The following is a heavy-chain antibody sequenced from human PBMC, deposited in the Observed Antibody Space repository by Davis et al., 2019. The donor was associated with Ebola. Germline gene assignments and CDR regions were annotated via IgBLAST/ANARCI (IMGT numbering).Heavy chain of an antibody. D-gene: IGHD2-21*02. CDR2: IYPGDSDT. Sequence: GESLKISCKASGYNFNKYWIGWVRQMPGKGLEWMGIIYPGDSDTRYSPSFQGQVTISADKSISTAYLQWSSLKASDTAMYYCAREGGGDSRYFDLWGRGTLVTVSS. CDR3: AREGGGDSRYFDL. CDR1: GYNFNKYW. J-gene: IGHJ2*01. V-gene: IGHV5-51*01.